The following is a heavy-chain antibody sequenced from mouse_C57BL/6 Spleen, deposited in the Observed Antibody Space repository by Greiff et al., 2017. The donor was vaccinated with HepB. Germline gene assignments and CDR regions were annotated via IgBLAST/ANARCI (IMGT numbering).Heavy chain of an antibody. CDR3: AFITTVSHWYFDV. V-gene: IGHV1-72*01. J-gene: IGHJ1*03. Sequence: VQLQQPGAELVKPGASVKLSCKASGYTFTSYWMHWVKQRPGRGLEWIGRIDPNSGGTKYNEKFKSKATLTVDKPSSTAYMQLSSLTSEDSAVYYCAFITTVSHWYFDVWGTGTTVTVSS. D-gene: IGHD1-1*01. CDR2: IDPNSGGT. CDR1: GYTFTSYW.